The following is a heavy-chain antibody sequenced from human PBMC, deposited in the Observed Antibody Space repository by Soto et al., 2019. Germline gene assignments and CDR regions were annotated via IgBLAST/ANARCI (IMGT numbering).Heavy chain of an antibody. CDR1: GFTFSSYW. V-gene: IGHV3-7*01. Sequence: GVSLRLSCAASGFTFSSYWMTWVRQAPGKGLEWVANIKHDGSEKYYVDSVKGRFTISRDNARNSVFLEMKSLRAEDTAVYSCVRDRSGSYLEGFDYWGQGTLVTVSS. CDR2: IKHDGSEK. J-gene: IGHJ4*02. CDR3: VRDRSGSYLEGFDY. D-gene: IGHD1-26*01.